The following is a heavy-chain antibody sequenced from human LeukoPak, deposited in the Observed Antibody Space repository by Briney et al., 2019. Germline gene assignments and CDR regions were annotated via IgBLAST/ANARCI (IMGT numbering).Heavy chain of an antibody. CDR3: ARDCSGGSCSSEGGY. D-gene: IGHD2-15*01. CDR2: IIPIFSTA. J-gene: IGHJ4*02. CDR1: GGTFSSYA. V-gene: IGHV1-69*13. Sequence: ASVKVSCKASGGTFSSYAISWVRQDPGQGLEWMGGIIPIFSTANYGQKFQGRVTITAAESTSTAYMVLSSLRSEETAVYYCARDCSGGSCSSEGGYWGQGTLVTVSA.